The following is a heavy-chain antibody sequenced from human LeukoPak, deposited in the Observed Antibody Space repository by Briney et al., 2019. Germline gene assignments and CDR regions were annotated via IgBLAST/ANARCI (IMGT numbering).Heavy chain of an antibody. D-gene: IGHD2-2*01. CDR1: GFAFSTYW. CDR2: INGDGSST. Sequence: PGGSLRLSCAASGFAFSTYWIHWVRQVPGKGLVWVSRINGDGSSTSYADSVKGRFTVSRDNAKNTLFLQMNSLTADDTAVYYCARSTGAAAFDYWGQGTLVTVSS. V-gene: IGHV3-74*01. CDR3: ARSTGAAAFDY. J-gene: IGHJ4*02.